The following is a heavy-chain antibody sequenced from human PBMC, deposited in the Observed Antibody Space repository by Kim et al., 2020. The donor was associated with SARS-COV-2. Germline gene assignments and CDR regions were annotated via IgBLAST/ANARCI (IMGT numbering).Heavy chain of an antibody. V-gene: IGHV3-49*04. D-gene: IGHD6-25*01. CDR3: SRSGGGSGWNYYYYGMDV. J-gene: IGHJ6*02. CDR2: IRSKAYGGTT. Sequence: GGSLRLSCTASGFTFGDYAMSWVRQAPGKGLEWVGFIRSKAYGGTTEYAASVKGRFTISRDDSKSIAYLQMNSLKTEDTAVYYCSRSGGGSGWNYYYYGMDVWGQGTTVTVSS. CDR1: GFTFGDYA.